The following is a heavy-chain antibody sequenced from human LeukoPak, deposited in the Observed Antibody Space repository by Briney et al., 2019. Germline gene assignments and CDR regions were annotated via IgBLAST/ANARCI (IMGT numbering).Heavy chain of an antibody. CDR3: AGSRDLTYYYDSSGYGY. V-gene: IGHV3-23*01. D-gene: IGHD3-22*01. J-gene: IGHJ4*02. Sequence: PGGSLRLSCAASGFTFSSYAMSWVRQAPGKGLEWVSAISGSGGSTYYADSVKDRFTISRDNSKNTLYLQMNSLRAEDTAVYYCAGSRDLTYYYDSSGYGYWGQGTLVTVSS. CDR2: ISGSGGST. CDR1: GFTFSSYA.